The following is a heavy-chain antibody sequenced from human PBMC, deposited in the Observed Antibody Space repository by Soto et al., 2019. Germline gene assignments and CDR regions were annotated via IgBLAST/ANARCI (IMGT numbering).Heavy chain of an antibody. V-gene: IGHV3-21*01. CDR3: VRGGEDITSPYGMDV. CDR1: GFSFSAYT. Sequence: GGSLRLSCAASGFSFSAYTMIWVRQAPGKGLQWVSSVSKGTTYQEYADSVKGRFTISRDDANHLVFLQMESLGPEDTAVYYCVRGGEDITSPYGMDVWGQGTTVTVSS. CDR2: VSKGTTYQ. J-gene: IGHJ6*02. D-gene: IGHD3-16*01.